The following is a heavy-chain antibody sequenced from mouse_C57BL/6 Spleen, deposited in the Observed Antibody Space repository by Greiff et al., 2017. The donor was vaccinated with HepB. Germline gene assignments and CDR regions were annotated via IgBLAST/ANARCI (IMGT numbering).Heavy chain of an antibody. Sequence: EVKVVESGGGLVQSGRSLRLSCATSGFTFSDFYMEWVRQAPGKGLEWIAASRNKANDYTTEYSASVKGRFIVSRDTSQSILYLQMNALRAEDTAIYYCAREYDYGYFDVWGTGTTVTVSS. V-gene: IGHV7-1*01. CDR3: AREYDYGYFDV. D-gene: IGHD2-3*01. CDR1: GFTFSDFY. J-gene: IGHJ1*03. CDR2: SRNKANDYTT.